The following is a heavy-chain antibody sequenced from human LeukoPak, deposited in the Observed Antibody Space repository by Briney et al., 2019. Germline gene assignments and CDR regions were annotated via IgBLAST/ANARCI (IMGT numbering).Heavy chain of an antibody. V-gene: IGHV3-23*01. Sequence: QPGGSLRLSCAASGFTSGIYAVSWVRQAPGKGLEWVSAFSGGGDSYYADSVKGRFTISRDNSKKILYLQMNSLRAEDTAVYYCGKEVEMHFDLKYWGQGTLVTVSS. CDR1: GFTSGIYA. CDR3: GKEVEMHFDLKY. CDR2: FSGGGDS. J-gene: IGHJ4*02.